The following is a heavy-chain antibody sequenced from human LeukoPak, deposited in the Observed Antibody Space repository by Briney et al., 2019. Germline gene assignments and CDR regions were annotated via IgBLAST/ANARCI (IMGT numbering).Heavy chain of an antibody. V-gene: IGHV1-2*02. Sequence: ASVKVSCKASGYTFTGYYMHWVRQAPGQGLEWMGWINPNSGGTNYAQKFQGRVTMTRDTSISTAYMELSRLRSDDTAVYYCARDAIVGATTARTYFDYWGQGTLVTVSS. CDR3: ARDAIVGATTARTYFDY. J-gene: IGHJ4*02. CDR2: INPNSGGT. CDR1: GYTFTGYY. D-gene: IGHD1-26*01.